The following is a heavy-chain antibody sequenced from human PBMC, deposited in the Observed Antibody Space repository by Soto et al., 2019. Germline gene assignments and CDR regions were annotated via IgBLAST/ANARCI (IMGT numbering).Heavy chain of an antibody. CDR3: ARGGPGGYCSSTSCQGSFDY. Sequence: SETLSLTCAVYGGSFSGYYWSWIRQPPGKGLEWIGEINHSGSTNYNPSLKSRVTISVDTSKNQFSLKLSSVTAADTAVYYCARGGPGGYCSSTSCQGSFDYWGQGTLVTVSS. V-gene: IGHV4-34*01. CDR2: INHSGST. J-gene: IGHJ4*02. CDR1: GGSFSGYY. D-gene: IGHD2-2*03.